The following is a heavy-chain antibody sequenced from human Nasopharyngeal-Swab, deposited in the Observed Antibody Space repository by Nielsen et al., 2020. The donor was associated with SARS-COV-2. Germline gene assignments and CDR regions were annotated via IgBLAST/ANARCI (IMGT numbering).Heavy chain of an antibody. D-gene: IGHD1-26*01. CDR1: GFTFSSYA. CDR2: ISGSGGST. V-gene: IGHV3-23*01. J-gene: IGHJ4*02. CDR3: ARDGDYSGWELTDY. Sequence: GESLKISCAASGFTFSSYAMSWVRQAPGKGLEWVSAISGSGGSTYYADSVKGRFTISRDNAKNSLYLQMNSLRAEDTAVYYCARDGDYSGWELTDYWGQGTLVTVSS.